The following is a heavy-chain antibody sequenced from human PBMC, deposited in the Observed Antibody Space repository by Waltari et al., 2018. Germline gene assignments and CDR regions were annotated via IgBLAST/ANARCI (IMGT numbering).Heavy chain of an antibody. D-gene: IGHD3-22*01. V-gene: IGHV4-39*01. Sequence: QVQLQESGPGLVKPSETLSLTCAVSGGSISSTSYYLGWIRQPPGKGLEWIGNIYYGVSTYYNPSLRSRVTMSAETSKNQFSLKLSSVTAADTAVYYCARHGGDRWLYNSRTPTHIDYWGQGILVTVSS. CDR1: GGSISSTSYY. J-gene: IGHJ4*02. CDR3: ARHGGDRWLYNSRTPTHIDY. CDR2: IYYGVST.